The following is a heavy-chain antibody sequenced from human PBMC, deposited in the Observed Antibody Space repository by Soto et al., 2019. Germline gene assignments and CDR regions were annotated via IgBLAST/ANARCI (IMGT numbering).Heavy chain of an antibody. D-gene: IGHD3-9*01. CDR2: VSGTASRT. Sequence: EVQLLESGGGLVLPGGSLRLSCAGSGFTPTTTPLSWVRQPPGKGLEWVATVSGTASRTYYVDPVKGRFFISRDNSKNTVTLQMNNLTVDDTAVYYCATSFRYFDNWGQGTRVTVSS. J-gene: IGHJ4*02. CDR1: GFTPTTTP. CDR3: ATSFRYFDN. V-gene: IGHV3-23*01.